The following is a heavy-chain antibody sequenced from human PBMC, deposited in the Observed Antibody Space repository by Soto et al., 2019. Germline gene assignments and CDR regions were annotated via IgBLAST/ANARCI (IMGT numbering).Heavy chain of an antibody. Sequence: SELLCLPCSVSGGSIGTSCWRWIRQPPGKGLEWIGYIHESGKTNYNPSLKSRVATSVDTSKNQFSLRLSSVTAADTAVYYCARHGTILAAAPGRYWGQGTLVTVSS. V-gene: IGHV4-59*01. D-gene: IGHD1-7*01. J-gene: IGHJ4*02. CDR3: ARHGTILAAAPGRY. CDR2: IHESGKT. CDR1: GGSIGTSC.